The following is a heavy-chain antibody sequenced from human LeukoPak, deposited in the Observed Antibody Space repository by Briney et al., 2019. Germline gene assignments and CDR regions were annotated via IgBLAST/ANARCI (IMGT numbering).Heavy chain of an antibody. CDR2: MNPNSGNT. V-gene: IGHV1-8*01. CDR3: ARNRMYYDILTGYFYFDY. D-gene: IGHD3-9*01. CDR1: GYTFTSYD. J-gene: IGHJ4*02. Sequence: ASVKVSCKASGYTFTSYDINWVRQATGQGLEWMGWMNPNSGNTGYAQKFQGRVTMTRNTSISTAYMELSSLRSEDTAVYYCARNRMYYDILTGYFYFDYWGQGTLVTVSS.